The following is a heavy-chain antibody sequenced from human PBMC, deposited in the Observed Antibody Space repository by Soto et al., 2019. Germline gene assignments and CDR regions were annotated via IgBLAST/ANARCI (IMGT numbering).Heavy chain of an antibody. CDR1: GGSCSTDA. CDR3: ARERDDYGSGHYYNRIDF. Sequence: QVQLVQSGAEVKKPGSSVKVSCKASGGSCSTDAISWWRQAPGQGLARVGCIIPIFGTPNYAQRLQGKVTITADESTSTAYMELSRLRSEDTAVYYCARERDDYGSGHYYNRIDFWGPGTMVTVSS. V-gene: IGHV1-69*01. CDR2: IIPIFGTP. J-gene: IGHJ4*02. D-gene: IGHD3-10*01.